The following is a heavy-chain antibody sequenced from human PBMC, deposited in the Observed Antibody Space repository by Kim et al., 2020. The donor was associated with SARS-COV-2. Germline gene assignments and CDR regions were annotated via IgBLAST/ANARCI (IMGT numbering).Heavy chain of an antibody. Sequence: SETLSLTCTVSGGSISSSSYYWGWIHQPPGKGLEWIGSIYYSGSTYYNPSLKSRVTISVDTSKNQFSLKLSSVTAADTAVYYCARRPGPWIQLWSPEKIDYWGQGTLVTVSS. J-gene: IGHJ4*02. V-gene: IGHV4-39*07. CDR1: GGSISSSSYY. CDR3: ARRPGPWIQLWSPEKIDY. CDR2: IYYSGST. D-gene: IGHD5-18*01.